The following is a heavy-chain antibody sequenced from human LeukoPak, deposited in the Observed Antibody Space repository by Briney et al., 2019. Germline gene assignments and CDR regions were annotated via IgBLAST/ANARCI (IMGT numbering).Heavy chain of an antibody. CDR3: ARAVTYSGYDWGAFDI. J-gene: IGHJ3*02. CDR2: IYHSGST. V-gene: IGHV4-30-2*01. D-gene: IGHD5-12*01. CDR1: GGSISSGGYS. Sequence: SQTLSLTCAVSGGSISSGGYSWSWIRQPPGKGLEWIGYIYHSGSTYYNPSLKSRVTISVDRSKNQFSLKLSSVTAADTAVYYCARAVTYSGYDWGAFDIWGQGTMVTVSS.